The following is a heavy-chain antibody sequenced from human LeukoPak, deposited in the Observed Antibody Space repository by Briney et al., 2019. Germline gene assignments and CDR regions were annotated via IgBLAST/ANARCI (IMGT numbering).Heavy chain of an antibody. V-gene: IGHV1-2*02. CDR2: INPNSGGT. CDR1: GYTFTGYY. D-gene: IGHD3-3*01. CDR3: ARDGNAQRLEWCMDV. J-gene: IGHJ6*03. Sequence: GASVKVSCKASGYTFTGYYMHWVRQAPGQGLEWMGWINPNSGGTNYAQKFQGRVTMTRDTSISTAYMELSRLRSDDTAVYYCARDGNAQRLEWCMDVWGKGTTVTVSS.